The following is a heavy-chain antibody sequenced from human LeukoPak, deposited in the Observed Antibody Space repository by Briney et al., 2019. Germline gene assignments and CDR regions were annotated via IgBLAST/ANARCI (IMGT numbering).Heavy chain of an antibody. CDR2: IYYTGST. CDR3: ARGVEWLSNYYMDV. J-gene: IGHJ6*03. CDR1: GDSISTYY. D-gene: IGHD3-3*01. Sequence: SETLSLTCTVSGDSISTYYWSWIRQPPGKGLEWIGNIYYTGSTNYNPSLKSRVTISVDTSKNQFSLKLSSVTAADTAVYYCARGVEWLSNYYMDVWGKGTTVTVSS. V-gene: IGHV4-59*12.